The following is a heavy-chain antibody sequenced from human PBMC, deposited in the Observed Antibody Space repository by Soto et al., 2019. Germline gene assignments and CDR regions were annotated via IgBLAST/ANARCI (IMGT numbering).Heavy chain of an antibody. D-gene: IGHD4-17*01. Sequence: QVQVVESGGGVVQPGRSLTLSCAASGFTFSTYGMHWVRQAPGKGLEWVAIISYAGSDKRYADSVKGRFAISRDNSMNTLDLQLNSLIAEDTAVYYCAKDIHAVRDGYHYGADYWGQGTLVTVSS. CDR3: AKDIHAVRDGYHYGADY. CDR1: GFTFSTYG. J-gene: IGHJ4*02. V-gene: IGHV3-30*18. CDR2: ISYAGSDK.